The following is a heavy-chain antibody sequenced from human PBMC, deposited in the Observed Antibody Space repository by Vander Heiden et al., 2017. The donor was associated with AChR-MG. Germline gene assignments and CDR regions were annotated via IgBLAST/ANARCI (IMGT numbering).Heavy chain of an antibody. D-gene: IGHD2-2*02. V-gene: IGHV1-69*01. Sequence: QVQLVQSGAEVKKPGSSVKVSCKASGGTFSSYAISWVRQAPGQGLEWMGGIIPIFGTANYAQKFQGRVTITADESTSTAYMELSSLRSEDTAVYYCLVVPAAILSLGTYNWFDPWGQGTLVTVSS. CDR2: IIPIFGTA. J-gene: IGHJ5*02. CDR3: LVVPAAILSLGTYNWFDP. CDR1: GGTFSSYA.